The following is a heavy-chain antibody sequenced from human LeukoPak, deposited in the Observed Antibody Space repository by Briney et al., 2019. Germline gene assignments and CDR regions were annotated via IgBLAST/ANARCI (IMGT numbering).Heavy chain of an antibody. J-gene: IGHJ5*02. D-gene: IGHD3-10*01. CDR2: IYYSGST. V-gene: IGHV4-39*01. Sequence: PSETLSFTCTVSGGSISSSSYYWGWIRQPPGKGLEWIGSIYYSGSTYYNPSLKSRVTISVDTSKNQFSLKLSSVTAADTAVYYCASNHIWFGESDGFDPWGQGTLVTVSS. CDR1: GGSISSSSYY. CDR3: ASNHIWFGESDGFDP.